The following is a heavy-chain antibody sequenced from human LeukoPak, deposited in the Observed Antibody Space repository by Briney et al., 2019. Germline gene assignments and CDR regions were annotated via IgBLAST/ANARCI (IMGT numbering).Heavy chain of an antibody. CDR1: GFNFDDYA. CDR3: ARDAGTEFDY. V-gene: IGHV3-9*01. Sequence: GGSLRLSCAASGFNFDDYAMHWVRQAPGKGLEWVSGINWNGDTIAYADSVKGRFTISRDNAKNTLYLQMNSLRAEDTAVYYCARDAGTEFDYWGQGTLVTVSS. J-gene: IGHJ4*02. CDR2: INWNGDTI. D-gene: IGHD6-13*01.